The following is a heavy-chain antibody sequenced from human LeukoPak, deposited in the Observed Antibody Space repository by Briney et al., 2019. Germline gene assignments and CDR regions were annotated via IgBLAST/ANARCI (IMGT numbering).Heavy chain of an antibody. J-gene: IGHJ4*02. CDR3: ARDHVYGGADY. D-gene: IGHD5/OR15-5a*01. V-gene: IGHV3-48*03. CDR1: GFTFSSYE. Sequence: GGSLRLSCAASGFTFSSYEMNWVRQAPGKGLEWVSYISSSGSTIYYADSVKGRFTISRDNSKSSLFLQMNSLRTEDTALYYCARDHVYGGADYWGQGTLVTVSS. CDR2: ISSSGSTI.